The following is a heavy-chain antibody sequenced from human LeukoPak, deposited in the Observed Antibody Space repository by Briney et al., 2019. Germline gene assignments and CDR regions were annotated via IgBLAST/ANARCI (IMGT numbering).Heavy chain of an antibody. D-gene: IGHD3-22*01. V-gene: IGHV3-74*01. J-gene: IGHJ1*01. Sequence: GGSLRLSCAASGFTFSSYWMHWVRQAPGKGLVWVSRIKSDGSTNYAGSVKGRFTISRDNAKNTVSLQMNSLRAEDTGVYYCARAPSEIGGYYPEYFGHWGQGTLVTVSS. CDR3: ARAPSEIGGYYPEYFGH. CDR1: GFTFSSYW. CDR2: IKSDGST.